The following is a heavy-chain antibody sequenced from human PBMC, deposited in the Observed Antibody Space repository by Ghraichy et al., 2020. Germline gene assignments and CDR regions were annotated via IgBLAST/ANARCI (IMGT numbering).Heavy chain of an antibody. CDR2: INRDGSTT. Sequence: LSLTCAASGFTFNNYWMHWVRQAPGQGLLWVSRINRDGSTTTYPDSVEGRFTISRDNAKNTLFLDMNSLRAEDTAVYYCAMSRDFADAFHIWGQGTRVTVSS. CDR1: GFTFNNYW. J-gene: IGHJ3*02. D-gene: IGHD3-3*01. V-gene: IGHV3-74*01. CDR3: AMSRDFADAFHI.